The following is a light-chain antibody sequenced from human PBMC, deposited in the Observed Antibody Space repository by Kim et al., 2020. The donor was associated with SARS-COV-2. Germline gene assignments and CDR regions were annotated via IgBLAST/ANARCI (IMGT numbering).Light chain of an antibody. CDR3: QQYGGSPMIT. CDR1: ERINNNY. Sequence: EIVLTQSPDTLSLSPGERATLSCRASERINNNYLAWYQQRPGQAPRLLIYGASSRATCIPDKFSGSGSGTDFTLTISRLEPEDFAVYYCQQYGGSPMITFGQGTRLEIK. CDR2: GAS. J-gene: IGKJ5*01. V-gene: IGKV3-20*01.